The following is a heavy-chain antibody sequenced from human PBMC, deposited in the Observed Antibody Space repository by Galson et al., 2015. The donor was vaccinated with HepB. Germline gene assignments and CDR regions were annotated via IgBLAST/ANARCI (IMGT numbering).Heavy chain of an antibody. V-gene: IGHV1-18*01. CDR3: ARRALVVIMPHFLGY. J-gene: IGHJ4*02. Sequence: SVKVSCKASGYTFDSYGLSWVRQAPGQGLEWMGWINTYNGQTNYAQKMQGRVTMTADTSTGTGYLELRTLRSDDTAVYYCARRALVVIMPHFLGYWGQGTPVTVSS. CDR1: GYTFDSYG. D-gene: IGHD3-22*01. CDR2: INTYNGQT.